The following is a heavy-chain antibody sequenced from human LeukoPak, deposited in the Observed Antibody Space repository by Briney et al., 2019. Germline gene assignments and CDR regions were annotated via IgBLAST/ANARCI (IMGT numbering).Heavy chain of an antibody. CDR1: GGSISSYY. D-gene: IGHD6-13*01. CDR2: MYYSGST. V-gene: IGHV4-59*01. Sequence: PSETLSLTCSVSGGSISSYYWSWIRQPPGKGLEWIGYMYYSGSTNYNPSLKSRVTISVDTSKNQFSLKLRSVTAADTAVYYCASMELDSSSWYMWGQGTLVTVSS. CDR3: ASMELDSSSWYM. J-gene: IGHJ4*02.